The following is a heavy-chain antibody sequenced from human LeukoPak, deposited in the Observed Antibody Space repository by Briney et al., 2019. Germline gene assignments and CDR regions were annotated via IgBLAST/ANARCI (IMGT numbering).Heavy chain of an antibody. CDR2: IRYDGMNK. V-gene: IGHV3-30*02. CDR1: GFAFSSYG. Sequence: GGSLRLSCAASGFAFSSYGMHWVRQAPGKGLEWVAFIRYDGMNKNYADSVKGRFTISRDKSKNTLYLQMNSLRAEDTALYYCAKDTPDSSAYYLENWGQGTLVTVSS. CDR3: AKDTPDSSAYYLEN. J-gene: IGHJ4*02. D-gene: IGHD3-22*01.